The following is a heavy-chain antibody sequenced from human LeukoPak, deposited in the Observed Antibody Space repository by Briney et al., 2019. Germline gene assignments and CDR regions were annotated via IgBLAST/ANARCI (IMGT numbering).Heavy chain of an antibody. CDR1: GGTFSSYA. Sequence: GASVKVSCKASGGTFSSYAISWVRQAPGQGLEWMGGIIPIFGTANYAQKFQGRVTITTDESTSTAYMELSSLRSEDTAVYYCARGATRTAPGLNWFDPWGQGTLVTVSS. CDR2: IIPIFGTA. CDR3: ARGATRTAPGLNWFDP. J-gene: IGHJ5*02. V-gene: IGHV1-69*05. D-gene: IGHD2-15*01.